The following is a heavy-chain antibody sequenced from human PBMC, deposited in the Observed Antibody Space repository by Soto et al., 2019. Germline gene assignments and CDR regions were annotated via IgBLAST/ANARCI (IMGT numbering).Heavy chain of an antibody. J-gene: IGHJ4*02. CDR2: INPNADKT. CDR3: ARQRRGTWYYFDS. Sequence: ASVKVSCKTSGYTFSTYDINWVRQTPGQGLEWMGWINPNADKTGFAQKFQSRVTLTRDTSINTVFMELNNLRSEDTAVYYCARQRRGTWYYFDSWGQGTLVTVSS. CDR1: GYTFSTYD. V-gene: IGHV1-8*01. D-gene: IGHD3-16*01.